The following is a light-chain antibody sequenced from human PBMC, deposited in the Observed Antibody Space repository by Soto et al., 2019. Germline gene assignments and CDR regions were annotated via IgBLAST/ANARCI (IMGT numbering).Light chain of an antibody. CDR3: QSYDSSLSGVV. CDR2: GNS. CDR1: SSNIGAGYD. J-gene: IGLJ2*01. V-gene: IGLV1-40*01. Sequence: QAVVTQPPSVSGAPGQRVTISCTGSSSNIGAGYDVHWYQQFPGTAPKLLIYGNSNRPSGVPDRFSGSKSGTSASLAITGLQPDDEADYYCQSYDSSLSGVVFGGGTKLTVL.